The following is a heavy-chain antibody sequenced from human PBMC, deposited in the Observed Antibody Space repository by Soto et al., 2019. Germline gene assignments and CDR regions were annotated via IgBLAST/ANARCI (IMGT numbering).Heavy chain of an antibody. J-gene: IGHJ4*02. CDR3: ARGLITGSHYSGGWYYFDS. V-gene: IGHV4-34*01. Sequence: QVQLQQSGAGLLKPSETLSLTCAVYGESFSGHIWTWIRQTPGKGLQWIGQINHSGSASYNPSLKSRVTRPVHTSNSQFSLELSSVTAADTAVYYCARGLITGSHYSGGWYYFDSWGQGTQVTVSS. CDR1: GESFSGHI. CDR2: INHSGSA. D-gene: IGHD6-19*01.